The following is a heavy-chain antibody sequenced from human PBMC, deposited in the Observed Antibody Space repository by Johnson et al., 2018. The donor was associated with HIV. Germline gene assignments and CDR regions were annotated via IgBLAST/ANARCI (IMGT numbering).Heavy chain of an antibody. Sequence: QVQLVESGGGVVQPGTSLRLSCAASGFNFSKFGMHWVRQAPGKGLQWVAVIWYDGSSTYFADSVKGRFTISRDNSKNTLYLQMNSLRADDTAIYYCAQDLDTLVPYVAFDMWGQGTMVTVSS. D-gene: IGHD2-2*02. CDR3: AQDLDTLVPYVAFDM. CDR2: IWYDGSST. J-gene: IGHJ3*02. CDR1: GFNFSKFG. V-gene: IGHV3-33*06.